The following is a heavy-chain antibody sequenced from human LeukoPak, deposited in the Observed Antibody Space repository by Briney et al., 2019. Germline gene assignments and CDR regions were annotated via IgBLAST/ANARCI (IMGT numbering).Heavy chain of an antibody. CDR3: ARGPRPYSSGWYVY. J-gene: IGHJ4*02. CDR1: GGSFSGYY. CDR2: INHSGST. D-gene: IGHD6-19*01. V-gene: IGHV4-34*01. Sequence: SETLSLTCAVYGGSFSGYYWSWIRQPPGKGLEWIGEINHSGSTNYNPSLKSRVTISVDTSKSQFSLKLSSVTAADTAVYYCARGPRPYSSGWYVYWGQGTLVTVSS.